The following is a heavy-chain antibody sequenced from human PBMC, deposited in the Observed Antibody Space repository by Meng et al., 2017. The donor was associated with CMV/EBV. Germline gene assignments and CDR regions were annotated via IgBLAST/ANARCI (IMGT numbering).Heavy chain of an antibody. V-gene: IGHV3-30-3*01. CDR3: ARGAFSDCSSTSCQNWFDP. D-gene: IGHD2-2*01. CDR1: GLTFSSYA. CDR2: ISYDGSNK. J-gene: IGHJ5*02. Sequence: GESLKISCAASGLTFSSYAMHWVRQAPGKGLEWVAVISYDGSNKYYADSVKGRFTISRDNSKNTLYLQMNSLRAEDTAVYYCARGAFSDCSSTSCQNWFDPWGQGTLVTVSS.